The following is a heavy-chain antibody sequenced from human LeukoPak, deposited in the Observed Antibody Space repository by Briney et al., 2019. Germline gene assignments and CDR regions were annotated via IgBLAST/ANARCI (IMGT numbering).Heavy chain of an antibody. CDR1: GGTFSSYA. CDR3: ARGEITMVRGVIIPYYFDY. CDR2: IIPIFGTA. J-gene: IGHJ4*02. V-gene: IGHV1-69*05. D-gene: IGHD3-10*01. Sequence: SVKVSCNASGGTFSSYAISWVRQAPGQGREWMGGIIPIFGTANYAQKFQGRVTITTDESTSTAYMELSSLRSEDTAVYYCARGEITMVRGVIIPYYFDYWGQGTLVTVSS.